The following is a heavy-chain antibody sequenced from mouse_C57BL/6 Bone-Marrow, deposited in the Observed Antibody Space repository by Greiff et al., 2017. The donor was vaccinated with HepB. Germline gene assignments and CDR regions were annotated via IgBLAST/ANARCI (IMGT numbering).Heavy chain of an antibody. CDR2: IDPENGDT. CDR3: TTLRRRGAY. D-gene: IGHD2-12*01. V-gene: IGHV14-4*01. Sequence: VQLQQSGAELVRPGASVKLSCTASGFNIKDDYMHWVKQRPEQGLEWIGWIDPENGDTEYASKFQGKATITADTSSNTAYLQLSSQTSEDTAVYYCTTLRRRGAYWGQGTLVTVSA. J-gene: IGHJ3*01. CDR1: GFNIKDDY.